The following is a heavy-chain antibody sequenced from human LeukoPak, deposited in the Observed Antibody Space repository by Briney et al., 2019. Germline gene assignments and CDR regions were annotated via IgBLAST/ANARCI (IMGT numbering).Heavy chain of an antibody. J-gene: IGHJ5*02. CDR3: ASYTTVNNWFDP. Sequence: PSETLSLTCTVSGGSISSYYWSWIRQPPGKGLEWIGYIYYSGSTNYNPSLKSRVTISVDTSKNQFSLKLSSVTAADTAVYYCASYTTVNNWFDPWGQGTLVTVSS. D-gene: IGHD4-17*01. CDR1: GGSISSYY. V-gene: IGHV4-59*12. CDR2: IYYSGST.